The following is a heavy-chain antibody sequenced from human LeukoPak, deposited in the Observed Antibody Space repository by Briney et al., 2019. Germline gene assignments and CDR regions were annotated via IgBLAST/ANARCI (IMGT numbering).Heavy chain of an antibody. CDR2: INHSGST. CDR3: ALRGRYSGYSYYYYGMDV. CDR1: GWSFSGYY. D-gene: IGHD5-12*01. Sequence: SETLALTCAVYGWSFSGYYWSWIRQPPGKGLEWIGEINHSGSTNYNPSLMSRVTISVDTSKNQFSLKLSSVTAADTAVYYCALRGRYSGYSYYYYGMDVWGKGTTVTVSS. V-gene: IGHV4-34*01. J-gene: IGHJ6*04.